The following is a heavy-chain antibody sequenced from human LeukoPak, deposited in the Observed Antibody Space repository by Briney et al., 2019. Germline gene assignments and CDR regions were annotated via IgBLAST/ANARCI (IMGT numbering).Heavy chain of an antibody. Sequence: SETLSLTCTVSGGSISSYYWTWIRQPAGKGLEWIGRISASGSTNYNPSLKSRVTMSVDTSKNQFSLKLSSVTAADTAVYYCARGEDYYDSSGSGDYWGQGTLVTVSS. CDR2: ISASGST. CDR1: GGSISSYY. J-gene: IGHJ4*02. D-gene: IGHD3-22*01. CDR3: ARGEDYYDSSGSGDY. V-gene: IGHV4-4*07.